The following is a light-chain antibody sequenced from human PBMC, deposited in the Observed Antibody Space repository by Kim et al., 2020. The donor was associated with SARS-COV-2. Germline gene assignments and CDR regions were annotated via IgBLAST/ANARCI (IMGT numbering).Light chain of an antibody. J-gene: IGLJ2*01. CDR1: IIASYS. CDR3: QVWDSTNDRGI. Sequence: APETTARSTWGGNIIASYSVHWYQQKPGQAHVLVIYFDTDRPSGIPERFSGSNSGNTATLTISRVEAGDEADYYCQVWDSTNDRGIFGGGTQLTVL. V-gene: IGLV3-21*04. CDR2: FDT.